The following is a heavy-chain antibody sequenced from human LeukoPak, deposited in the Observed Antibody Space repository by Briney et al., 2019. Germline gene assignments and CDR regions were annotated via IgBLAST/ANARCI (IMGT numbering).Heavy chain of an antibody. D-gene: IGHD3-22*01. V-gene: IGHV1-69*13. Sequence: SVKVSCKASGYTFTGYYMHWVRQAPGQGLEWMGGIIPIFGTANYAQKFQGRVTITADESTSTAYMELSSLRSEDTAVYYCARVDYYDSSGYYYGAEYFQHWGQGTLVTVSS. CDR2: IIPIFGTA. CDR1: GYTFTGYY. CDR3: ARVDYYDSSGYYYGAEYFQH. J-gene: IGHJ1*01.